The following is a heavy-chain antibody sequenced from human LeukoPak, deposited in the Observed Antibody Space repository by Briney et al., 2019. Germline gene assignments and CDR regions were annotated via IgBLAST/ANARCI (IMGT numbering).Heavy chain of an antibody. CDR1: GFTFSSYA. CDR3: ARVRFSSRALDV. Sequence: PGGSLRLSCAASGFTFSSYAMSWVRQAPGKGLEWVSAISGSGGSTYYADSVKGRFTISRDNSKNTLYPQMNSLRAEDTAVYYCARVRFSSRALDVWGKGTTVTIPS. V-gene: IGHV3-23*01. CDR2: ISGSGGST. D-gene: IGHD6-13*01. J-gene: IGHJ6*04.